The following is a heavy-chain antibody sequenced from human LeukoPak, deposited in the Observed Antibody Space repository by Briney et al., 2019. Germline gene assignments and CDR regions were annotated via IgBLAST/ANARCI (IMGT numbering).Heavy chain of an antibody. D-gene: IGHD3-10*01. CDR2: ISGSGGST. J-gene: IGHJ4*02. V-gene: IGHV3-23*01. Sequence: GGSLRLSCAASGFTFSSYAVSWVRQAPGKGLEWVSAISGSGGSTYYADSVKGRFTISRDNSKNTLYLQMNSLRAEDTAVYYCARGWYGELTFDYWGQGTLVTVSS. CDR1: GFTFSSYA. CDR3: ARGWYGELTFDY.